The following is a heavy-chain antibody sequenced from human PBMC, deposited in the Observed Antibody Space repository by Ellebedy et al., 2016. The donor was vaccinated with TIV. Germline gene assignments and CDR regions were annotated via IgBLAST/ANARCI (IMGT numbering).Heavy chain of an antibody. J-gene: IGHJ6*03. CDR3: ARGSSSTYAITARYYYMDV. CDR1: GGSFSGYY. D-gene: IGHD2-8*01. V-gene: IGHV4-34*01. Sequence: SETLSLTXAVYGGSFSGYYWSWIRQPPGKGLEWIGEINHSGSTNYNPSLKSRVTISVETSKNQFSLKLSSVTAADTAVYYCARGSSSTYAITARYYYMDVWGKGTTVTVSS. CDR2: INHSGST.